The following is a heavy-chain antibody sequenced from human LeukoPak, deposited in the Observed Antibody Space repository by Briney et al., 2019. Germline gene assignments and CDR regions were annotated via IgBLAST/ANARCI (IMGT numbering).Heavy chain of an antibody. CDR3: AKDSGFSVSYFSR. CDR1: GFTFSDYA. J-gene: IGHJ4*02. D-gene: IGHD1-26*01. CDR2: ISGFSGNT. Sequence: PGGSLSLSCTASGFTFSDYAMSWVRQAPGKGLEWVSDISGFSGNTYYADSVKGRFTISKDNSKSTLYLQMNGLRAEDTATYYCAKDSGFSVSYFSRWGQGILVTVSS. V-gene: IGHV3-23*01.